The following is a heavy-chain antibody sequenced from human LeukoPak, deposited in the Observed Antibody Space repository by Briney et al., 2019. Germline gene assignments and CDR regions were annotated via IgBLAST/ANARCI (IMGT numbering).Heavy chain of an antibody. J-gene: IGHJ4*02. V-gene: IGHV3-48*04. CDR3: ARDVYRGSSWYAFDY. Sequence: PGGSLRLSCAASGFTFSSYSMNWVRQAPGKGLEWVSYISSSGSTIYYADSVKGRFTISRDNAKNSLYLQMNSLRAEDTGVYCCARDVYRGSSWYAFDYWGQGTLVTVSS. CDR1: GFTFSSYS. CDR2: ISSSGSTI. D-gene: IGHD6-13*01.